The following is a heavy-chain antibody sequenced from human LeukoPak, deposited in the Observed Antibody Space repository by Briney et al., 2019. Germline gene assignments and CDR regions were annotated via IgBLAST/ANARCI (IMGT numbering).Heavy chain of an antibody. D-gene: IGHD6-13*01. CDR1: GGSISSYY. Sequence: PSETLSLTCTVSGGSISSYYWSWIRQPPGKGLEWIGYIYYSGSTNYNPSLKSRVTISVDTSKSQFSLKLSSVTAADTAVYYCARFPIAAAGAYYFDYWGQGTLVTVSS. V-gene: IGHV4-59*01. J-gene: IGHJ4*02. CDR3: ARFPIAAAGAYYFDY. CDR2: IYYSGST.